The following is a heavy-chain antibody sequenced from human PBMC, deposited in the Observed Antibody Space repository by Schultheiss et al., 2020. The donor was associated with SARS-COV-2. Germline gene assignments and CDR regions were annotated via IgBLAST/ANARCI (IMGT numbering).Heavy chain of an antibody. CDR2: IYYSGST. CDR1: GGSISSGGYY. V-gene: IGHV4-30-4*08. D-gene: IGHD6-13*01. J-gene: IGHJ5*02. CDR3: ARVYVAAAGNWFDP. Sequence: SETLSLTCTVSGGSISSGGYYWSWIRQHPGKGLEWIGYIYYSGSTYYNPSLKSRVTISVDTSKNQFSLKLSSVTAADTAVYYCARVYVAAAGNWFDPWGQGTLVTVSS.